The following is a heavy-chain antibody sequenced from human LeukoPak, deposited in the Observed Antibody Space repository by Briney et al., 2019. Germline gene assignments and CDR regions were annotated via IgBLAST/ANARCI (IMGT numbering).Heavy chain of an antibody. CDR2: IWRDGSNK. CDR1: GFTFSSYG. V-gene: IGHV3-33*01. CDR3: ARDRSSGAFDY. J-gene: IGHJ4*02. Sequence: GRSLRLSCAASGFTFSSYGMHWVRQAPGRGLEWVAIIWRDGSNKYYADSVKGRFTISRDNSKNTLDLQMNSLRAEDTAVYYCARDRSSGAFDYWGQGTLVTVSS. D-gene: IGHD2-15*01.